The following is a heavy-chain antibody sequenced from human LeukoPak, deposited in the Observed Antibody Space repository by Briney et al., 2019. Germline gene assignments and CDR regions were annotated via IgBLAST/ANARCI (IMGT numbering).Heavy chain of an antibody. J-gene: IGHJ6*03. CDR1: GDSVSTNSAA. D-gene: IGHD2-2*01. CDR3: ARGLWDIVVVSASRAYYYYMDV. V-gene: IGHV6-1*01. Sequence: SQTPSLTCAISGDSVSTNSAAWNWIRQSPSGGLEWLGRTYYRSKWHNDYAVSVKSRITFNPDTSKNQFSLQLKSVTPEDTAVYYCARGLWDIVVVSASRAYYYYMDVWGKGTTVTVS. CDR2: TYYRSKWHN.